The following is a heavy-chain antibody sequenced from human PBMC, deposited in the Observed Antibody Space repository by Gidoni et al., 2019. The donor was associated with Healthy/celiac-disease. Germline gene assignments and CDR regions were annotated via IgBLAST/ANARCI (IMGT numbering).Heavy chain of an antibody. J-gene: IGHJ2*01. CDR1: GFTFSSYA. D-gene: IGHD4-17*01. CDR2: ISSNGGST. V-gene: IGHV3-64*01. Sequence: EVQLVESGGGLVQPGGSLRLSCAASGFTFSSYAMHWVRQAPGKGMEYVSAISSNGGSTYYANSVKGRFTISRDNSKNTLYLQMGSLRAEDMAVYYCARDAGDYGYWYFDLWGRGTLVTVSS. CDR3: ARDAGDYGYWYFDL.